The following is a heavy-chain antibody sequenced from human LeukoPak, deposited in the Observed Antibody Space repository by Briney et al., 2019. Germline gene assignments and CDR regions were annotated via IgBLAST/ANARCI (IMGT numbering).Heavy chain of an antibody. J-gene: IGHJ6*02. V-gene: IGHV4-59*01. CDR3: ARDRNSGYDLYNYYGMDV. D-gene: IGHD5-12*01. Sequence: SETLSLTCTVSGGSISSYYWSWLRQPPGKGLEWIGYIYYSGSTNYNPSLKSRVTISVDTSKNQFSLKLSSVTAADTAVYYCARDRNSGYDLYNYYGMDVWGRGTTVTVSS. CDR1: GGSISSYY. CDR2: IYYSGST.